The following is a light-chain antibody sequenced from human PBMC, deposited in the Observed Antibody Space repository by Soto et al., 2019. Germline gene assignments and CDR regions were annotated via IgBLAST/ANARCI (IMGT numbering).Light chain of an antibody. CDR1: SSDVGRYNT. CDR3: NSLGVNLVNV. Sequence: QSALAQPASVSGSPGQTITIPCTGTSSDVGRYNTVSWYQHHPGKAPKLIIYEVTHRPAGISDRSSASKSCNTASLTISGLRAEDEADYYCNSLGVNLVNVF. V-gene: IGLV2-14*01. J-gene: IGLJ1*01. CDR2: EVT.